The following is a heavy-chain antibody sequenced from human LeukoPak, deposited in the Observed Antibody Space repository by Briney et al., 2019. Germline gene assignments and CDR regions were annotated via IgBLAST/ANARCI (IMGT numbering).Heavy chain of an antibody. D-gene: IGHD3-10*01. Sequence: SETLSLTCTVSGGSISSYYWSWIRQPPGKGLEWIGYIYYSGSTNYNPSLKSRVTISVDTSKNQFSLKLSSVTAADTTVYYCASNYYGSGTHPHYYGMDVWGKGTTVTVSS. CDR3: ASNYYGSGTHPHYYGMDV. V-gene: IGHV4-59*01. CDR1: GGSISSYY. J-gene: IGHJ6*04. CDR2: IYYSGST.